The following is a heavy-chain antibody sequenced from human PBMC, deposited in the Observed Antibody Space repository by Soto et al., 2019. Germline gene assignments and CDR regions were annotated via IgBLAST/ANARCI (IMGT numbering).Heavy chain of an antibody. CDR2: INPNSGGT. Sequence: ASVKVSCKASGYTFTGYYMHWVRQAPGQGLEWMGWINPNSGGTNYAQKFQGWVTMTRDTSISTAYMELSRLRSDDTAVYYCARESSYSSSPMDVRGQGTTVTVSS. CDR1: GYTFTGYY. CDR3: ARESSYSSSPMDV. V-gene: IGHV1-2*04. D-gene: IGHD6-6*01. J-gene: IGHJ6*02.